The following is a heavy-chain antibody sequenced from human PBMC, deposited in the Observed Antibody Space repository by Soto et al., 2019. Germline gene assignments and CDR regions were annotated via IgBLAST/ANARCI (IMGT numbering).Heavy chain of an antibody. CDR1: GFTFSSYG. D-gene: IGHD2-2*01. V-gene: IGHV3-30*18. J-gene: IGHJ3*02. CDR3: ANGPFKPLSSQVSPGKKAFDI. CDR2: ISYDGSNK. Sequence: QVQLVESGGGVVQPGRSLRLSCAASGFTFSSYGMHWVRQAPGKGLEWVAVISYDGSNKYYADSVKGRFTISRDNSRNTLYLQMKSLRAEDTAVYYCANGPFKPLSSQVSPGKKAFDICGHGTMVTVSS.